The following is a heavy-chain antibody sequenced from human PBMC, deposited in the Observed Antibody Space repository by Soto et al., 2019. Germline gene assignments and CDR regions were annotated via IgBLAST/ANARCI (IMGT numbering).Heavy chain of an antibody. J-gene: IGHJ4*02. D-gene: IGHD2-15*01. CDR1: GYTFTSYD. V-gene: IGHV1-8*01. CDR3: ARRRIGGKHFDY. Sequence: VASVKVSCKASGYTFTSYDINWVRQATGQGLEWMGWMNPNSGNTGYAQKFQGRVTMTRNTSISTAYMELSSLRSEDTAVYYCARRRIGGKHFDYWGQGTLVTVSS. CDR2: MNPNSGNT.